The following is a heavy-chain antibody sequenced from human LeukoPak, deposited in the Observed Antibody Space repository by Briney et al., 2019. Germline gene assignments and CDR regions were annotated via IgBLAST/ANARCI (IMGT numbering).Heavy chain of an antibody. CDR1: GFTFSSYA. CDR2: ISYDGSNK. Sequence: GGSLRLSCVASGFTFSSYAMHWVRQAPGRGLEWVAVISYDGSNKYYADSVKGRFTISRDNSKSTLYLQMNSLRAEDTAVYYCARGRFRSGWYNWFDPWGQGTLVTVSS. D-gene: IGHD6-19*01. J-gene: IGHJ5*02. V-gene: IGHV3-30-3*01. CDR3: ARGRFRSGWYNWFDP.